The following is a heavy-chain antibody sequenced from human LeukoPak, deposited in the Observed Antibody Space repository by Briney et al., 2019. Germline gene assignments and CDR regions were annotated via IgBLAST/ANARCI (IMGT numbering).Heavy chain of an antibody. Sequence: GGSLRLSCAASGFTFSGYGMHWVRQAPGKGLQWVAVIWYDGSKKYYADSVKGRFTISRDNSKDTLFLQMNSLKAEDTAVYYCARAEGFSDYVWGSYRGEPYFDYWGQGTLVTVSS. D-gene: IGHD3-16*02. CDR2: IWYDGSKK. V-gene: IGHV3-33*01. J-gene: IGHJ4*02. CDR1: GFTFSGYG. CDR3: ARAEGFSDYVWGSYRGEPYFDY.